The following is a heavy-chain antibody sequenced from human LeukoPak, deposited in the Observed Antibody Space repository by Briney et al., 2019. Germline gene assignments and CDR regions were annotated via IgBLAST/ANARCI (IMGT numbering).Heavy chain of an antibody. D-gene: IGHD3-22*01. CDR3: ARDQGYYDSSGPGDAFDI. Sequence: GGSLRLSCAASGFTFSDSAMHWVRQAPGKGLEWVSSISSSSSYIYYAVSVKGRFTISRDNAKNSLYLQMNSLRAEDTAVYYCARDQGYYDSSGPGDAFDIWGQGTMVTVSS. V-gene: IGHV3-21*01. CDR1: GFTFSDSA. CDR2: ISSSSSYI. J-gene: IGHJ3*02.